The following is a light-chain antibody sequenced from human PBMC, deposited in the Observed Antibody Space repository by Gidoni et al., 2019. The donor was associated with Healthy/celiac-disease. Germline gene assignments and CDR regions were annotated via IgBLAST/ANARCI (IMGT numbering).Light chain of an antibody. CDR3: QKYNSAPRT. CDR2: AAS. CDR1: QGISNY. Sequence: DIQMTQSPSSLSASVGDRVTITCRASQGISNYLAWYLQKPGKVPKLLIYAASTLQSGVPPRFSGSGSGTDFTLTISSLQPEDVATYYCQKYNSAPRTFXQXTKVEIK. J-gene: IGKJ1*01. V-gene: IGKV1-27*01.